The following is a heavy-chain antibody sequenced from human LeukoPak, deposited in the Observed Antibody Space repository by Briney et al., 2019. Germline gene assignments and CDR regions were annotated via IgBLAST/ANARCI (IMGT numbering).Heavy chain of an antibody. J-gene: IGHJ5*02. CDR1: GCSISTYF. V-gene: IGHV4-59*08. CDR2: IYFSGST. Sequence: PSETLSLTCTVSGCSISTYFWSWIRQPPGKGLEWIGHIYFSGSTNYNPSLKSRVAISVDTSKNQFSLKLCSATAADTAVHYCARTENYIPEDCFDPWGQGTLVTVSS. D-gene: IGHD5-24*01. CDR3: ARTENYIPEDCFDP.